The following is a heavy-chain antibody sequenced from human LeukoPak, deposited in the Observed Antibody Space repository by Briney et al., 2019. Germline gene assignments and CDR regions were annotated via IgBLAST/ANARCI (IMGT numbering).Heavy chain of an antibody. CDR1: GFTFSSYA. D-gene: IGHD6-19*01. J-gene: IGHJ4*02. Sequence: GGSLRLSCAASGFTFSSYAMSWVRQAPGKGLEWVSAISANGAGTYYADSVKGRFTISRDNSKNTLFLQMISLGAEDTAVYYCTTVWPYSSGWYYFDYWGQGTLVTVSS. CDR3: TTVWPYSSGWYYFDY. V-gene: IGHV3-23*01. CDR2: ISANGAGT.